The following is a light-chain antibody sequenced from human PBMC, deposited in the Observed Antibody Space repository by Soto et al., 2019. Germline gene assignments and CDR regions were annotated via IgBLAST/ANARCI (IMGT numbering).Light chain of an antibody. CDR3: QQLWT. J-gene: IGKJ1*01. Sequence: DIQLTQSPSFLSASLGDRVTITCRASQGISTYLAWYQQKPGKAPKLLIYAASTLHSGVPSRFSGSGSGTEFTLTISSLQPEDFATYYCQQLWTFGQGTKVEIK. CDR2: AAS. V-gene: IGKV1-9*01. CDR1: QGISTY.